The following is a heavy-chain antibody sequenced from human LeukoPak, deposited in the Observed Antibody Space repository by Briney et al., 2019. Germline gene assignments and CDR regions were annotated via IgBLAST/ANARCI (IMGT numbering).Heavy chain of an antibody. D-gene: IGHD7-27*01. CDR3: ARERLGANDAFDI. CDR1: GGSISSYY. Sequence: PSETLSLTCTVSGGSISSYYWSWIRQPPGKGLEWIGYIYYSGSTNYNPSLKSRVTISVDTSKNQFSLKLSSVTAADTAVYYCARERLGANDAFDICGQGTMVTVSS. V-gene: IGHV4-59*01. CDR2: IYYSGST. J-gene: IGHJ3*02.